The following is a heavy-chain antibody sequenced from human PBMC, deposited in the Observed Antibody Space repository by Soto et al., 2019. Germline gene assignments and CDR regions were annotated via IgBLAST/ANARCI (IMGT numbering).Heavy chain of an antibody. CDR1: GFTFDDYA. CDR3: VKDESINWYSGHFRH. CDR2: INWNSGRI. D-gene: IGHD6-13*01. J-gene: IGHJ1*01. Sequence: EVQLVESGGGLVQPGRSLRLSCAASGFTFDDYAMHGVRQVPGKGLEGVSGINWNSGRIGYADSAKGRFAISRDNAKNSLHLQMNSLRAEDTAFYYCVKDESINWYSGHFRHWGQGTLVTVSS. V-gene: IGHV3-9*01.